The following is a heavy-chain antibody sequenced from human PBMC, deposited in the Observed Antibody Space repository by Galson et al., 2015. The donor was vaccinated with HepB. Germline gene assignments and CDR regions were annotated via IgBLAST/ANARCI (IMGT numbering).Heavy chain of an antibody. Sequence: SVKVSCKASGYTFVMYGISWVRQAPGQRLEWMGWMNSDNGDTKYAQKFQGRVTMTTDRSTGTAYMELRSLGSDDTAVYFCARDRVPRLYCSGGGCYTDAFDIWGRGTMVTVSS. J-gene: IGHJ3*02. CDR2: MNSDNGDT. V-gene: IGHV1-18*01. D-gene: IGHD2-15*01. CDR1: GYTFVMYG. CDR3: ARDRVPRLYCSGGGCYTDAFDI.